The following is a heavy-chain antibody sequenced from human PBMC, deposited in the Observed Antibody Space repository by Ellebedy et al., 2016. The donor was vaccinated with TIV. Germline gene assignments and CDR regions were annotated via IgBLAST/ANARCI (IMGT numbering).Heavy chain of an antibody. CDR3: AGGPGHYYYYYMDV. V-gene: IGHV4-59*01. Sequence: GSLRLXXTVSGGSISSYYWSWIRQPPGKGLEWIGYIYYSGSTNYNPSLKSRVTISVDTSKNQFSLKLSSVTAADTAVYYCAGGPGHYYYYYMDVWGKGTTVTVSS. CDR1: GGSISSYY. CDR2: IYYSGST. J-gene: IGHJ6*03. D-gene: IGHD3-16*01.